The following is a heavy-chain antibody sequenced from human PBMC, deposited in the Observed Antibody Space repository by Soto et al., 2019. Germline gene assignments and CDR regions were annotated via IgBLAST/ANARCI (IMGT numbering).Heavy chain of an antibody. CDR3: AKDITFGSSSSGVLLSGMDV. D-gene: IGHD6-6*01. J-gene: IGHJ6*02. CDR2: ISWDGGST. Sequence: EVQLVESGGVVVQPGGSLRLSCAASGFTFDDYTMHWVRQAPGKGLEWVSLISWDGGSTYYADSVKGRFTISRDNSKNSLYLQMNSLRTEDTALYYCAKDITFGSSSSGVLLSGMDVWGQGTTVTVSS. CDR1: GFTFDDYT. V-gene: IGHV3-43*01.